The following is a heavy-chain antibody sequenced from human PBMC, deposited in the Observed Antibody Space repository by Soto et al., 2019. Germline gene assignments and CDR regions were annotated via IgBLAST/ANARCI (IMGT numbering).Heavy chain of an antibody. J-gene: IGHJ4*02. Sequence: LSLTCTVSDDSINSADYYWSWLRQPPGKGLEWIGYIYYSRSDYYNPSLGRRATITIDTSRNQFSLNLMSVTAADTAVYYCARVVQFYDSSGYSFYYFDYWGQGALVTVSS. CDR2: IYYSRSD. CDR1: DDSINSADYY. V-gene: IGHV4-30-4*01. D-gene: IGHD3-22*01. CDR3: ARVVQFYDSSGYSFYYFDY.